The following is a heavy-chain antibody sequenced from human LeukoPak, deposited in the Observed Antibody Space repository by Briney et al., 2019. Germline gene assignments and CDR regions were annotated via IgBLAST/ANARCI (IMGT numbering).Heavy chain of an antibody. V-gene: IGHV1-8*01. D-gene: IGHD6-19*01. CDR2: MNPNSGNT. J-gene: IGHJ3*02. CDR1: GYTFTSYD. CDR3: ARAGGWSAFGAFDI. Sequence: ASVKVSCKASGYTFTSYDINWVRQATGQGLEWKGWMNPNSGNTGYAQKFQGRVTMTRNTSISTAYMELSSLRSEDTAVYYCARAGGWSAFGAFDIWGQGTMVTVSS.